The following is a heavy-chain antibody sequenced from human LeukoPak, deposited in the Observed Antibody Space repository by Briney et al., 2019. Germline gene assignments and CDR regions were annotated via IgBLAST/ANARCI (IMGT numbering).Heavy chain of an antibody. Sequence: SETLSLTCAVSGGSMSSYYWTWIRQPAGKGLEWVGRVYTSGTTNYNPSLKSRLTMSVDTSKNQFSLILTSVTAADTAAYYCARGRGGGTYYDYWGQGTLVTVSS. CDR3: ARGRGGGTYYDY. V-gene: IGHV4-4*07. J-gene: IGHJ4*02. CDR1: GGSMSSYY. CDR2: VYTSGTT. D-gene: IGHD1-26*01.